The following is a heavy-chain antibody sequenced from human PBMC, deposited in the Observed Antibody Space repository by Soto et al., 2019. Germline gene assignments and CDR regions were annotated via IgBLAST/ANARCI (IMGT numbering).Heavy chain of an antibody. D-gene: IGHD3-9*01. CDR1: GDSVSSNSAA. CDR2: TYYRSKWYN. J-gene: IGHJ4*02. V-gene: IGHV6-1*01. CDR3: ARGGLRYFDWLPFDY. Sequence: SETMYLTCAISGDSVSSNSAAWNWIRQSPSRGLEWLGRTYYRSKWYNDYAVSVKSRITINPDTSKNQFSLQLNSVTPEDTAVYYCARGGLRYFDWLPFDYWGQGTLVTVSS.